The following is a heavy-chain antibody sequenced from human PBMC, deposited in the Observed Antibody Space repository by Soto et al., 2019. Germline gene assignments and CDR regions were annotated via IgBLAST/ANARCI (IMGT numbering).Heavy chain of an antibody. J-gene: IGHJ5*02. CDR2: INPSGST. CDR3: GRGRRRFLEWGNGFDP. D-gene: IGHD3-3*01. V-gene: IGHV4-34*01. CDR1: GGSFSGYY. Sequence: SETLSLTCAVYGGSFSGYYWSWIRQPPGKGLEWIGEINPSGSTNYNPSLKSRVTISVDTSKNQFSLKLSSVTAADTAVYYCGRGRRRFLEWGNGFDPWGQGTLVTVS.